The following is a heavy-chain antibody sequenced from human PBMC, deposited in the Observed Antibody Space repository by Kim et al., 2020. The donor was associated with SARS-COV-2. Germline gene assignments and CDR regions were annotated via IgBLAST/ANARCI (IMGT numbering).Heavy chain of an antibody. J-gene: IGHJ5*02. CDR2: INHSGST. CDR1: GGSFSGYY. V-gene: IGHV4-34*01. D-gene: IGHD6-13*01. Sequence: SETLSLTCAVYGGSFSGYYWSWIRQPPGKGLEWIGEINHSGSTNYNPSLKSRVTISVDTSKNQFSLKLSSVTAADTAVYYCARGLPDVRYSSSLFDPWGQGTLVTVSS. CDR3: ARGLPDVRYSSSLFDP.